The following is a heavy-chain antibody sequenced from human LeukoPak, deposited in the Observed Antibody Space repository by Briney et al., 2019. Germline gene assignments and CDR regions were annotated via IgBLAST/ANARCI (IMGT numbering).Heavy chain of an antibody. CDR1: GGSISSGGYY. Sequence: SESLSLTCTVSGGSISSGGYYWSWIRQHPGKGLEWIGYIYYSGSTYYNPSLKSRVTISVDKPKNQFSLKLSSVTAADTAVYYCARRRGGRYYFDYWGQGTLVTVSS. V-gene: IGHV4-31*03. CDR2: IYYSGST. D-gene: IGHD3-10*01. CDR3: ARRRGGRYYFDY. J-gene: IGHJ4*02.